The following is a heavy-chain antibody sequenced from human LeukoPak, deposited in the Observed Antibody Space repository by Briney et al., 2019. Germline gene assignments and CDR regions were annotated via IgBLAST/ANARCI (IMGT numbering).Heavy chain of an antibody. Sequence: SETLSLTCTVSGGSISSSSYYWGWIRQPPGKGLEWIGSIYYSGSTYYTPPLKGRVTISVDTSKNQFSLKLSSVTAADTAVYYCARHYWDDTSYYYYYYMDVWGKGTTVTVSS. D-gene: IGHD1-1*01. J-gene: IGHJ6*03. CDR1: GGSISSSSYY. CDR2: IYYSGST. CDR3: ARHYWDDTSYYYYYYMDV. V-gene: IGHV4-39*01.